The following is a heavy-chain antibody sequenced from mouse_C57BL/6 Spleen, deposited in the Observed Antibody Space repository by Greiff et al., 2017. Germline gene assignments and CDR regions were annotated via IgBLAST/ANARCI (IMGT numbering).Heavy chain of an antibody. Sequence: EVQLQQSGAELVRPGASVKLSCTASGFNIKDDYMHWVKQRPEQGLEWIGWIDPENGDTEYASKFQGKATITADTSSNTAYLQLRSLTSEGTAVYCCTAFYYGSGAYWGQVTLVTVSA. CDR2: IDPENGDT. CDR1: GFNIKDDY. J-gene: IGHJ3*01. V-gene: IGHV14-4*01. D-gene: IGHD1-1*01. CDR3: TAFYYGSGAY.